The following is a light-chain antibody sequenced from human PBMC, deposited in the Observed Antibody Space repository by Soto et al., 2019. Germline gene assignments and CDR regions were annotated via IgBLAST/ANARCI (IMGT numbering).Light chain of an antibody. V-gene: IGLV1-40*01. CDR1: SSNIGAGYD. CDR3: QSYDSSLSAYV. Sequence: QAVVTQPPSVSGAPGQRVTLSCTVSSSNIGAGYDVHWYQQLPGTAPKLLIYGNSNRPSGVPDRFSGSKSGTSASLAITGLQAEDEADYYCQSYDSSLSAYVFGTGTKLTVL. J-gene: IGLJ1*01. CDR2: GNS.